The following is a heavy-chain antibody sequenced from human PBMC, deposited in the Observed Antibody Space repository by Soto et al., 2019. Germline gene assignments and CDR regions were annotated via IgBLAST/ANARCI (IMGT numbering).Heavy chain of an antibody. CDR3: ARDLDYYDSSGYYARSAFDI. V-gene: IGHV4-59*01. CDR1: GGSISSYY. Sequence: SETLSLTCTVSGGSISSYYWSWIRQPPGKGLEWIGYIYYSGSTSYNPSLKSRVTISVDTSKNQFSLKLSSVTAADTAVYYCARDLDYYDSSGYYARSAFDIWGQGTMVTVSS. CDR2: IYYSGST. D-gene: IGHD3-22*01. J-gene: IGHJ3*02.